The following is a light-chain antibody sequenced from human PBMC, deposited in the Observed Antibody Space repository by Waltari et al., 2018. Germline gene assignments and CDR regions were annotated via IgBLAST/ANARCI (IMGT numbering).Light chain of an antibody. Sequence: DVGLTQSPLSLPVTLGKPASISCRASQSLVSTDGISYLNWFHKRPGHAPRRLIYKVSSRDSGAPDRFSGSGSGTDFTLMISSVEADDVVVYYCMQDTHWPVTFGQGTRLE. J-gene: IGKJ5*01. CDR3: MQDTHWPVT. CDR1: QSLVSTDGISY. V-gene: IGKV2-30*01. CDR2: KVS.